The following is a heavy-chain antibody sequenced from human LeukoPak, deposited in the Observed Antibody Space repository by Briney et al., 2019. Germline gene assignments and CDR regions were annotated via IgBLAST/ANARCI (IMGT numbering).Heavy chain of an antibody. CDR2: IYSDGNT. CDR3: ARDLYCSAGSCSS. J-gene: IGHJ5*02. V-gene: IGHV3-66*02. D-gene: IGHD2-15*01. CDR1: GFTVSGNF. Sequence: GGSLRLSCAASGFTVSGNFMSRVRQAPGKGLEWVSVIYSDGNTYYADSVRGRFTVSRDNSRDTLYLQMNSLRAEDTAVYYCARDLYCSAGSCSSWGQGTLVTVSS.